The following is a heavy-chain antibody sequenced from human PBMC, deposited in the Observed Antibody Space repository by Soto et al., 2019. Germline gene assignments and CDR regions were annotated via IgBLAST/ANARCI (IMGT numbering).Heavy chain of an antibody. Sequence: QPGGSLRLSFAASGFIVNSNYMSWVRQVPGKRLEWVSVIYSGGYTHYADSVKGRFTISRHNIKNTLYLQMNSLRAEDTAVYYCARVYGDYGGFFEYWGQGTQVTVSS. V-gene: IGHV3-53*04. CDR2: IYSGGYT. CDR3: ARVYGDYGGFFEY. D-gene: IGHD4-17*01. J-gene: IGHJ4*02. CDR1: GFIVNSNY.